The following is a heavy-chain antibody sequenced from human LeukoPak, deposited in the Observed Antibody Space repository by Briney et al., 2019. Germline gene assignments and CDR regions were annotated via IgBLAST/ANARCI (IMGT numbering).Heavy chain of an antibody. Sequence: GGSLRLSCEASGFTFSSYGMRWVRQAPGKGLEWVAVIWYDGSNKYYADSVKGRFTISRDNSKNTLYLQMNSLKAEDTAVYYCASGFIAAAGSDYWGQVTLVTVSS. CDR2: IWYDGSNK. J-gene: IGHJ4*02. V-gene: IGHV3-33*01. CDR3: ASGFIAAAGSDY. CDR1: GFTFSSYG. D-gene: IGHD6-13*01.